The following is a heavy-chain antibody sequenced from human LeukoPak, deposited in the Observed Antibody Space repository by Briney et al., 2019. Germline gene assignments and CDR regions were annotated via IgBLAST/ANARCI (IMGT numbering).Heavy chain of an antibody. CDR1: GFTFSSYG. V-gene: IGHV3-30*18. CDR2: ISYDGSNK. Sequence: PGGSLRLSCAASGFTFSSYGMHWVRQAPGKGLEWVAVISYDGSNKYYADSVKGRFTISRDNSKNTLYLQMNSLRAEDTAVYYCAKDQAWLGYDSSGSLGMDVWGQGTTVTVSS. D-gene: IGHD3-22*01. CDR3: AKDQAWLGYDSSGSLGMDV. J-gene: IGHJ6*02.